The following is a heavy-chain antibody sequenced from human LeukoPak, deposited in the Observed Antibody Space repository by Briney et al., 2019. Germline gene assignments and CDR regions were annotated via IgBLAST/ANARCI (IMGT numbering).Heavy chain of an antibody. CDR1: GGSIKSYY. J-gene: IGHJ4*02. Sequence: SETLSLTCTVSGGSIKSYYWSWVRQPPGKGLEWIGYIYNSGSTNYNPSLKSRVTISVDTSKNQFSLKLSSVTAADTAVYYCARDYQVTTRSSYFDYWGQGTLVTVSS. V-gene: IGHV4-59*01. CDR3: ARDYQVTTRSSYFDY. CDR2: IYNSGST. D-gene: IGHD4-17*01.